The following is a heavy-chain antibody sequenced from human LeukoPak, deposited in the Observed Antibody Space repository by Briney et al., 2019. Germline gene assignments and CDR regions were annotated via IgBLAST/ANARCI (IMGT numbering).Heavy chain of an antibody. CDR2: ISYDGSNK. CDR1: GFTFSSYG. V-gene: IGHV3-30*18. CDR3: AKDRGGGIFDY. Sequence: GGSLRLSCAASGFTFSSYGMHWVRQAPGKGLEWVAVISYDGSNKYYADSVKGRFTISRDNSKNTLYLQMNCLRAEDTAVYYCAKDRGGGIFDYWGQGTLVTVSS. J-gene: IGHJ4*02. D-gene: IGHD3-10*01.